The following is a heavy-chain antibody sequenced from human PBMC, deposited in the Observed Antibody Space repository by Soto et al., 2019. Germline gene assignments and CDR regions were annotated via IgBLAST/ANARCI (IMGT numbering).Heavy chain of an antibody. CDR2: IYTSGST. V-gene: IGHV4-4*07. CDR3: ARDGRYFDWLLGWLDP. CDR1: CGSISSYY. D-gene: IGHD3-9*01. Sequence: SETLSLTCTVSCGSISSYYWSWIRQPAGKGLEWIGRIYTSGSTNYNPSLKSRVTMSVDTSKNQFSLKLSSVTAADTAVYYCARDGRYFDWLLGWLDPWGQGTLV. J-gene: IGHJ5*02.